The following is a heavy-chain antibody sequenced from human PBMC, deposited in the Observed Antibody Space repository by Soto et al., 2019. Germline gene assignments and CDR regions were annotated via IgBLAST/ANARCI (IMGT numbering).Heavy chain of an antibody. CDR2: IYTSGTT. CDR1: CGSISSYY. V-gene: IGHV4-4*07. CDR3: AGDQGYYYSGTDV. J-gene: IGHJ6*02. Sequence: LSLTCTVCCGSISSYYWSWIRQPAGKGLEWIGRIYTSGTTYYNPSLKSRVTMSVDTSKNQLSLKVTSMTAADTAVYFCAGDQGYYYSGTDVWGQGTTVTVSS.